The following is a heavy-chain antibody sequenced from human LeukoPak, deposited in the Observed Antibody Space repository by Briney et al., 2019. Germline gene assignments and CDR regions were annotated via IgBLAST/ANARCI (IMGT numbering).Heavy chain of an antibody. V-gene: IGHV3-23*01. J-gene: IGHJ4*02. CDR2: ISGSGSGT. CDR3: ARVWSPPYTSSWPYYFDY. CDR1: GFTFSSYG. Sequence: PGGTLRLSCAASGFTFSSYGMSCVRQAPGKGLEWVSGISGSGSGTYYADSVKGRFTISRDNPKNTLHLQMNSLRAEDTAVYYCARVWSPPYTSSWPYYFDYWGQGALVTVSS. D-gene: IGHD6-13*01.